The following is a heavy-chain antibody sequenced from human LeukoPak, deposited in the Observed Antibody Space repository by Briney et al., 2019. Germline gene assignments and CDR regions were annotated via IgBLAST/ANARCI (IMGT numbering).Heavy chain of an antibody. CDR1: GFTFSNYW. D-gene: IGHD3-3*01. V-gene: IGHV3-74*01. J-gene: IGHJ3*01. CDR3: ASSLDDFWQ. Sequence: GGSLRLSCAASGFTFSNYWMHWVRQAPGKGLVWVSRVSGDGSSTNYADSVKGRFTISRDNAKNTLYLQMNSLRAEDTAMYYCASSLDDFWQWGQGTMVTVSS. CDR2: VSGDGSST.